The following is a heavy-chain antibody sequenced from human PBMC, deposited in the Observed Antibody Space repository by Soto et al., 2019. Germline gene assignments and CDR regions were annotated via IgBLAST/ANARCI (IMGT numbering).Heavy chain of an antibody. Sequence: EVQLVESGGGLVQPGGSLRLSCAASGFTFSSYSMNWVRQAPGKGLEWVSYISTSRSTIYYADSVEGRFTISRHNAKNSLYLQMNSLRDEDTAVYYCARERGYSYGYVDYWGQGTLVTVSS. D-gene: IGHD5-18*01. J-gene: IGHJ4*02. CDR2: ISTSRSTI. CDR3: ARERGYSYGYVDY. CDR1: GFTFSSYS. V-gene: IGHV3-48*02.